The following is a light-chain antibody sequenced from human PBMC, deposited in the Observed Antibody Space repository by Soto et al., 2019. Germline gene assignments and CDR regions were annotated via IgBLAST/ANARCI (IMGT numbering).Light chain of an antibody. CDR3: QQRGNWPPTWT. CDR2: DAS. Sequence: EIVLTHSPATLSLSPGERATLSFRASQSIGYYLAWYQEKPGQAPRLLIYDASIRATGIPARFSGSWSGTDFTLTINGLEPEDSAVYYCQQRGNWPPTWTFGQGTKVDI. CDR1: QSIGYY. V-gene: IGKV3-11*01. J-gene: IGKJ1*01.